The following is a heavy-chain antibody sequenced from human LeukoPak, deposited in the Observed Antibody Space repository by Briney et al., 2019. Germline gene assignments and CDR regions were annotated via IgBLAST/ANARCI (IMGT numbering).Heavy chain of an antibody. CDR1: GYSFNTYW. CDR2: IYPGDSEV. J-gene: IGHJ4*02. V-gene: IGHV5-51*01. Sequence: GGSLKISCKGSGYSFNTYWIGWVRQMPGKGLECMGIIYPGDSEVRYSPSFQGQVTISADKSISTAYLQWSSLKASDSAMYYSARQVGHWLTHWGQGTLVTVSS. CDR3: ARQVGHWLTH. D-gene: IGHD6-19*01.